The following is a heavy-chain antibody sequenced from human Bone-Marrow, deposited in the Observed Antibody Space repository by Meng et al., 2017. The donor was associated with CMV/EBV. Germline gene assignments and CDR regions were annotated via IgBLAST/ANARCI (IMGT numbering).Heavy chain of an antibody. V-gene: IGHV1-2*02. CDR1: GYSFTGYY. J-gene: IGHJ6*02. CDR2: VKPNSGGT. CDR3: ATFYNWNYHHGMDV. Sequence: ASVKVSCKASGYSFTGYYMHWVRQAPGQGLEWMGWVKPNSGGTNYAQKFQGRVTMTRDTSISTAYVELSRLRSDDTAVYYCATFYNWNYHHGMDVWGQGTTVTVSS. D-gene: IGHD1-20*01.